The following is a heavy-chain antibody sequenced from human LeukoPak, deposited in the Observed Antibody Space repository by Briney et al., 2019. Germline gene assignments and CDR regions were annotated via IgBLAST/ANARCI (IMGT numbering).Heavy chain of an antibody. V-gene: IGHV1-69*13. J-gene: IGHJ4*02. CDR1: GGTFSSSA. Sequence: SVKVSCKASGGTFSSSAIIWVRQAPGQGLEWMGGIIPIFGTTNYAQKFQGRVTITADEFTSTAYMELSSLRSEDTAVYYCVTEVSGSFPTWGQGTLVTVSS. D-gene: IGHD1-26*01. CDR3: VTEVSGSFPT. CDR2: IIPIFGTT.